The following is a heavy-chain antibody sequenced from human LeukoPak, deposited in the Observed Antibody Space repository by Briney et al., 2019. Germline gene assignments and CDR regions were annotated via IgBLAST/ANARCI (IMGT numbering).Heavy chain of an antibody. D-gene: IGHD3-22*01. CDR1: GFTFSDYY. V-gene: IGHV3-11*04. J-gene: IGHJ4*02. Sequence: GGSLRLSCAASGFTFSDYYMSWIRQAPGKGLEWVSYISSSGSTIYYADSVKGRFTISRDNAKNSLYLQMNSLRAEDTAVYYCASDYYDSSLKGYFDYWGQGTLVTVSS. CDR3: ASDYYDSSLKGYFDY. CDR2: ISSSGSTI.